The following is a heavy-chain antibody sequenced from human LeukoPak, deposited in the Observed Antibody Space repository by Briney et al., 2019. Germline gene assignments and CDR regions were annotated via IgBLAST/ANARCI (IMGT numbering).Heavy chain of an antibody. V-gene: IGHV3-23*01. CDR2: VSDDGRNT. D-gene: IGHD2-15*01. Sequence: GGSLRLSCAASGFTFSDYAMSWVRQTPGKGLEWVSTVSDDGRNTYHRDSVKGRFTIARDKNTLYLQMSSLGVGDTAVYYCARGHCXXGTCHSYLPYYFDYWGQGTLVTVSS. CDR1: GFTFSDYA. J-gene: IGHJ4*02. CDR3: ARGHCXXGTCHSYLPYYFDY.